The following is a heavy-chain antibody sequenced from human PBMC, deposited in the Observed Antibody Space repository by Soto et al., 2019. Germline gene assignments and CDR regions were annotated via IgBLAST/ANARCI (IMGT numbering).Heavy chain of an antibody. J-gene: IGHJ5*02. Sequence: GASVKVSCKVSGYTLTELSMHWVRQAPGKGLEWMGGFDPEDGETIYAQKFQGRVTMTEDTSTDTAYMELSSLRSEDTAVYYCATELAIRSETPRYCSGGSCYPVFDPWGQGTLVTVSS. V-gene: IGHV1-24*01. CDR1: GYTLTELS. CDR3: ATELAIRSETPRYCSGGSCYPVFDP. D-gene: IGHD2-15*01. CDR2: FDPEDGET.